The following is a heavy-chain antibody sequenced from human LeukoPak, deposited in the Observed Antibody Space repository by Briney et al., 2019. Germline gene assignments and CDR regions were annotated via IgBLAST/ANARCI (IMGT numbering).Heavy chain of an antibody. Sequence: GGSLRLSCAASGFTFSSYGMHWVRQAPGKGLEWVAFIRYDGSNKYYADSVKGRFTISRDNSKNTLYLQMNSLRAEDTAVYYCARACVYGDYTMEYYFDYWGQGTLVTVSS. CDR3: ARACVYGDYTMEYYFDY. V-gene: IGHV3-30*02. J-gene: IGHJ4*02. CDR1: GFTFSSYG. D-gene: IGHD4-17*01. CDR2: IRYDGSNK.